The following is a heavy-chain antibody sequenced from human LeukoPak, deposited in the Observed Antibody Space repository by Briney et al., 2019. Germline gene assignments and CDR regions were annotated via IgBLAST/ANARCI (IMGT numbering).Heavy chain of an antibody. D-gene: IGHD5-18*01. CDR3: ARGRGYIYGYDY. CDR2: ITSTGGGT. Sequence: PGGSLRLSCSASGFTFSSCAMHWVRQAPGKGLKYVSAITSTGGGTYYADSVKGRFTISRDNSKNTLYLQMGSLRAEDMAVYYCARGRGYIYGYDYWGQGTLVTVSS. V-gene: IGHV3-64*02. CDR1: GFTFSSCA. J-gene: IGHJ4*02.